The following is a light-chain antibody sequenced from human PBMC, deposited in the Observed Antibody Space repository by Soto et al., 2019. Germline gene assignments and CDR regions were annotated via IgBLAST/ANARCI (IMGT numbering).Light chain of an antibody. CDR3: NSYTSTSTQI. J-gene: IGLJ2*01. CDR2: DVS. V-gene: IGLV2-14*01. Sequence: QSALTQPASVSGSPGQSITIYCTGTSSDVGGYNYVSWYQQHPGKAPKLLIYDVSNRPSGVSNRFSGSKSGNTASLTISGLQAEDEADYYCNSYTSTSTQIFGGGTKLTVL. CDR1: SSDVGGYNY.